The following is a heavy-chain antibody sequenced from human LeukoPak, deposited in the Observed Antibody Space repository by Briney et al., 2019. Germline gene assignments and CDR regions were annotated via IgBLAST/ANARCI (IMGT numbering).Heavy chain of an antibody. CDR3: AKGSPSKYQLGYYYYMDV. J-gene: IGHJ6*03. V-gene: IGHV3-21*01. CDR2: ISSSSSYI. CDR1: GFTFSSYS. Sequence: PGGSLRLSCAASGFTFSSYSMNWVRQAPGKGLEWVSSISSSSSYIYYADSVKGRFTISRDNAKNSLYLQMNSLRAEDTAVYYCAKGSPSKYQLGYYYYMDVWGKGTTVTVSS. D-gene: IGHD2-2*01.